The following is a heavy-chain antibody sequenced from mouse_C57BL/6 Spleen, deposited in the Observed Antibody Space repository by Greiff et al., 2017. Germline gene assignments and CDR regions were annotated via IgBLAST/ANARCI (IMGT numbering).Heavy chain of an antibody. CDR2: INPSTGGT. J-gene: IGHJ2*01. D-gene: IGHD2-12*01. Sequence: VQLKQSGPELVKPGASVKISCKASGYSFTGYYMNWVKQSPEKSLEWIGEINPSTGGTTYNQKFKAKATLTVDKSSSTAYMQLKSLTSEDSAVYYCARQEYDEGFDYGGQGTTLTVSS. CDR1: GYSFTGYY. V-gene: IGHV1-42*01. CDR3: ARQEYDEGFDY.